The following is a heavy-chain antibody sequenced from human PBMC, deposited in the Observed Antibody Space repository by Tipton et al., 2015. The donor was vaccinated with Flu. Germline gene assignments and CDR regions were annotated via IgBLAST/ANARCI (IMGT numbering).Heavy chain of an antibody. CDR2: IYTSGST. J-gene: IGHJ5*02. CDR3: ASDYGDLNLFDP. V-gene: IGHV4-61*09. Sequence: TLSLTCTVSGGSISSSSYYWTWIRQPAGKGLEWIGQIYTSGSTKYNPSLKSRVTMSLDTSKNQFSLKMSSVTAADTAMYYCASDYGDLNLFDPWGQGTLVTVSS. CDR1: GGSISSSSYY. D-gene: IGHD4-17*01.